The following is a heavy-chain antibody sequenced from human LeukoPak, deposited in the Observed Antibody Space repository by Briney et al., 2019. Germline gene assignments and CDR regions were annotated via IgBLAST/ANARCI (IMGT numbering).Heavy chain of an antibody. CDR2: ISGSGGST. CDR3: AKLPSYYYGSGSFVDAFDI. CDR1: GFTFSSYA. J-gene: IGHJ3*02. D-gene: IGHD3-10*01. Sequence: PGGSLRLSCAASGFTFSSYAMSWVRQAPGKGLEWVSAISGSGGSTYYADSVKGRFTISRDNSKNTLYLQMNSLRAEDTAVYYRAKLPSYYYGSGSFVDAFDIWGQGTMVTVSS. V-gene: IGHV3-23*01.